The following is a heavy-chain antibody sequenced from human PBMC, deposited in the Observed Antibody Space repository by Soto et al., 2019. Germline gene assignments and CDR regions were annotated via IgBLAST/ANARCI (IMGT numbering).Heavy chain of an antibody. CDR1: GLNVTRYS. Sequence: GGSLRLSCAASGLNVTRYSINWVRQAPGKGLEWVSYMHSRGSTIYYADSVKGRFTISRDIAKNSLYLQMNSLRVEDTALYYCASFSSISRGDVYWGQGTLVTVSS. J-gene: IGHJ4*02. V-gene: IGHV3-48*01. D-gene: IGHD5-12*01. CDR3: ASFSSISRGDVY. CDR2: MHSRGSTI.